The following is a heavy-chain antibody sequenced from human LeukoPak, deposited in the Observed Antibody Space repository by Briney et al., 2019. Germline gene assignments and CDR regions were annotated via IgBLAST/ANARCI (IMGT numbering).Heavy chain of an antibody. Sequence: SETLSLTCTVSGGSISSSSYYWGWIRQPPGKGLEWIGSIYYSGSTNYNPSLKSRVTISVDTSKSQFSLKLSSVTAADTAVYYCATIAVAGPSVFFDIWGQGTMVTVSS. CDR2: IYYSGST. CDR3: ATIAVAGPSVFFDI. D-gene: IGHD6-19*01. CDR1: GGSISSSSYY. V-gene: IGHV4-39*07. J-gene: IGHJ3*02.